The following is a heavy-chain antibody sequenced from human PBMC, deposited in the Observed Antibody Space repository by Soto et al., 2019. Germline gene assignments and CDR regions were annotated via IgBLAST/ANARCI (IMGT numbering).Heavy chain of an antibody. J-gene: IGHJ4*02. CDR2: MSPDSAYI. CDR3: ARGGTADPFDF. V-gene: IGHV3-21*01. CDR1: GFTFISYS. Sequence: GGSLRLSCAASGFTFISYSMNWVRQAPGKGLEWASSMSPDSAYIYYADSMKGRFTISRDNAKSSLCLQLDSLRAEDTAVYYCARGGTADPFDFWGQGTLVTVSS.